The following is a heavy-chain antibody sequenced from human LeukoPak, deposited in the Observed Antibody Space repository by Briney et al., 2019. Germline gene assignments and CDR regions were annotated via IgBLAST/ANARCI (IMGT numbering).Heavy chain of an antibody. Sequence: ASVKVSCKASGYTFTSFAMYWVRQATGQGLEWMGWMNPNSGNTGYAQKFQGRVTMTRNTSISTAYMELSSLRSEDTAVYYCARVPRPSPFDYWGQGTLVTVSS. V-gene: IGHV1-8*02. CDR1: GYTFTSFA. CDR3: ARVPRPSPFDY. J-gene: IGHJ4*02. CDR2: MNPNSGNT.